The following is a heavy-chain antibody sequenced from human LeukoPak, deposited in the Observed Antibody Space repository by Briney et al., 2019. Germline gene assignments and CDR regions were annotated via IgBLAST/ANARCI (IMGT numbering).Heavy chain of an antibody. Sequence: ASVKVSCKASGYTFTNYYIHWVRQAPGQGLEWMGLINPNSGTTTYAQKLQGRVTMTRDTSTSTVYVELSSLTFEDTAVYYCARGASTSPDYWGQGTLVTVSS. J-gene: IGHJ4*02. D-gene: IGHD2-2*01. CDR3: ARGASTSPDY. CDR2: INPNSGTT. CDR1: GYTFTNYY. V-gene: IGHV1-46*01.